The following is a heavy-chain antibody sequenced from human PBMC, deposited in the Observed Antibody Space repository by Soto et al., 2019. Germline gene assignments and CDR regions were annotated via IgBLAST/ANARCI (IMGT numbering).Heavy chain of an antibody. J-gene: IGHJ4*02. CDR1: GFTFRTYA. V-gene: IGHV3-30*18. CDR3: AKDAGSTEYFFAS. CDR2: ISHDGSNT. Sequence: VRLLESGGGLVQPGGSLRLSCAASGFTFRTYAMHWVRQAPGKGLEWVAVISHDGSNTDYGDSVKGRFTISRDNSKSTLSLQMNSLRPEDTGVYYCAKDAGSTEYFFASWGQGTLVSVSS.